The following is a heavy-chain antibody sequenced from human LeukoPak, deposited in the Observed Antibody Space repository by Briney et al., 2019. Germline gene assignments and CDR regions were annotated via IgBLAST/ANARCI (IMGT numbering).Heavy chain of an antibody. J-gene: IGHJ4*02. D-gene: IGHD5-12*01. CDR2: INQDGSEE. CDR1: GFTFSNYW. Sequence: GGSLRLSCAASGFTFSNYWMTWVRQAPGKGLEWVAHINQDGSEEQYMDSGKARFTISRENAKDSLSLQMNSLGAEDTAVYYCVRDGGVSGYDLLDYWGRGTLVTVSS. CDR3: VRDGGVSGYDLLDY. V-gene: IGHV3-7*01.